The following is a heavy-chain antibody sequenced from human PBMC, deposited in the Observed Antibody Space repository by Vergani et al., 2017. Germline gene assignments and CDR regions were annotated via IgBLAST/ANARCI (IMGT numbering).Heavy chain of an antibody. CDR2: IKQDGSEK. Sequence: EVQLVESGGGLVKPGGSLRLSCAASGFTFSSYSMNWVRQAPGKGLEWVANIKQDGSEKYYVDSVKGRFTISRDNAKNSLYLQMNSLRAEDTAVYYCATFHDSEGYWGQGTLVTVSS. CDR1: GFTFSSYS. CDR3: ATFHDSEGY. J-gene: IGHJ4*02. V-gene: IGHV3-7*01. D-gene: IGHD2-15*01.